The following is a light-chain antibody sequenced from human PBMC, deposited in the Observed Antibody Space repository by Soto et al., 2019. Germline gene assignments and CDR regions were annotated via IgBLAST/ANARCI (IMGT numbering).Light chain of an antibody. J-gene: IGLJ2*01. Sequence: QSALTQPSSVSGSPGQSITISCTGTSSDFGSHNLVYWYQHEPGKAPKFLIYEASKLPSGISTRFSGSKSGKTASLTISGLQAVDDADYYCCSYAGSVLFIGGTMLTVL. CDR1: SSDFGSHNL. CDR3: CSYAGSVL. V-gene: IGLV2-23*01. CDR2: EAS.